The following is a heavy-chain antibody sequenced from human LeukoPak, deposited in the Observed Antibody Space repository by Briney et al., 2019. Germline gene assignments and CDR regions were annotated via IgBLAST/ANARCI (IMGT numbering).Heavy chain of an antibody. D-gene: IGHD2/OR15-2a*01. CDR1: GFTFGDYA. Sequence: PGGSLRLSCTASGFTFGDYAMSWFRQAPGKGLEWVSFIRSKAYGGTTEYAASVKGRFTISRDDSKSIAYLQMNSLKTEDTAVYYCTRDRKSRLWLNYWGQGTLVTVSS. CDR3: TRDRKSRLWLNY. J-gene: IGHJ4*02. CDR2: IRSKAYGGTT. V-gene: IGHV3-49*03.